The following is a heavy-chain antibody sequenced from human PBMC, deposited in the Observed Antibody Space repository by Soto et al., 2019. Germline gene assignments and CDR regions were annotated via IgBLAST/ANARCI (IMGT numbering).Heavy chain of an antibody. CDR2: INHSGST. D-gene: IGHD5-12*01. CDR1: GGSFSGYY. V-gene: IGHV4-34*01. CDR3: ARGYSGYDHDAFDI. J-gene: IGHJ3*02. Sequence: FATLSLTCAVYGGSFSGYYWSWIRQPPGKGLEWIGEINHSGSTNYNPSLKSRVTISVDTSKNQFSLKLSSVTAADTAVYYCARGYSGYDHDAFDIWGQGTMVTVSS.